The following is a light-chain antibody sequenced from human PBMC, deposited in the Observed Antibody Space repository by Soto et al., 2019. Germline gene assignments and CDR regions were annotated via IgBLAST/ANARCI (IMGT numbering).Light chain of an antibody. V-gene: IGLV2-14*01. J-gene: IGLJ3*02. CDR1: TSDIGTYNY. CDR3: SSYTSSATLV. CDR2: EVS. Sequence: QSVLTQPASVSGSPGQSITISCSGGTSDIGTYNYVSWYQHHPGKVPKVMIYEVSNRPSGVSNRFSGSKSGNTASLTISGLQSGDEADYYCSSYTSSATLVFGGGTKLTVL.